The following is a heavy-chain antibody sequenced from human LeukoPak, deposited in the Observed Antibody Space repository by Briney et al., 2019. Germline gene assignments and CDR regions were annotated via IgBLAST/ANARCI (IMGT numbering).Heavy chain of an antibody. V-gene: IGHV3-11*06. D-gene: IGHD5-12*01. CDR2: ISSSSSYT. CDR1: GFTFSDYY. Sequence: GGSLRLSCAASGFTFSDYYMSWIRQAPGKGLEWVSYISSSSSYTNYADSVKGRFTISRDNAKNSLYLQMNSLRAEDTAVYYCARLGWATAPLDYWGQGALVTVSS. J-gene: IGHJ4*02. CDR3: ARLGWATAPLDY.